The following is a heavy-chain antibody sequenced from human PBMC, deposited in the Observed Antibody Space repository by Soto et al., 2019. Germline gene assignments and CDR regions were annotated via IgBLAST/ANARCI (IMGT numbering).Heavy chain of an antibody. Sequence: EVQLLESGGGLVQPGGSLRLSCAASGFNFNNFAFNWVRQAPGRGLEWVSTVTVTGETTYYADSVRGRFTISGANSRRTLFLQMNSLRAEDTAVYYCARSGCDYPACYPYYYYVDVWGKGTTVTVSS. V-gene: IGHV3-23*01. CDR2: VTVTGETT. J-gene: IGHJ6*03. D-gene: IGHD2-21*02. CDR3: ARSGCDYPACYPYYYYVDV. CDR1: GFNFNNFA.